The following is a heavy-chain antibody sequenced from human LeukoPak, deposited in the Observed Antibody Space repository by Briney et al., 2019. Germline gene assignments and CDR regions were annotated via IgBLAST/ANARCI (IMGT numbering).Heavy chain of an antibody. J-gene: IGHJ6*03. Sequence: PGGSLRLSCAASGFTFDDYGMSWVRQAPGKGLEWVANIKQDGSEKYYVDSVKGRFIISRDNAKRSLYLQMNSLRAEDTAVYYCAREAYDDFWSGSWRYYYYMDVWGKGTTVTVSS. V-gene: IGHV3-7*01. D-gene: IGHD3-3*01. CDR2: IKQDGSEK. CDR3: AREAYDDFWSGSWRYYYYMDV. CDR1: GFTFDDYG.